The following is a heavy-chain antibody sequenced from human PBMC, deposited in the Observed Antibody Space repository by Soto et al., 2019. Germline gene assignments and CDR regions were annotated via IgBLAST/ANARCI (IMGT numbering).Heavy chain of an antibody. V-gene: IGHV4-59*01. J-gene: IGHJ4*02. D-gene: IGHD5-12*01. Sequence: RWIRQPPGKGLEWIGYIYYSGSTNYNPSLKSRVTISVDTSKNQFSLKLSSVTAADTAVYYCARAGWLLYLDYWGQGTLVTVS. CDR2: IYYSGST. CDR3: ARAGWLLYLDY.